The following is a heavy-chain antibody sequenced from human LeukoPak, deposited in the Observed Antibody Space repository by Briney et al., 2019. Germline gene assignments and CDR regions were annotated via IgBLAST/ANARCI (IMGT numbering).Heavy chain of an antibody. Sequence: GGSLRLSCAASGFTFSSYAMSWVRQAPGKGLEWVSAISGSGGSTYYADSVKGRFTISRDNSKNTLYLQMNSLRAEDTAVYYCAKVPSGYSSSWSFDYWGQGTLVTVSS. CDR3: AKVPSGYSSSWSFDY. D-gene: IGHD6-13*01. V-gene: IGHV3-23*01. J-gene: IGHJ4*02. CDR1: GFTFSSYA. CDR2: ISGSGGST.